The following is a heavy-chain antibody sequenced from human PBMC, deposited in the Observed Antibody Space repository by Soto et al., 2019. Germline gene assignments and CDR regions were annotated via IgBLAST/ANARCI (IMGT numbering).Heavy chain of an antibody. J-gene: IGHJ5*02. V-gene: IGHV3-30-3*01. D-gene: IGHD2-2*01. CDR3: ARGTRAPGPFAP. CDR1: GFPFSSYA. CDR2: ISYDGSNK. Sequence: QVQLVESGGGVVQPGRSLRLSCAASGFPFSSYAMHWVRQAPGKGLEWVAVISYDGSNKYYADSVKGRFTISRDNSKNTLYLQMNSLRAEDTAVYYCARGTRAPGPFAPWGQGTLVTVSS.